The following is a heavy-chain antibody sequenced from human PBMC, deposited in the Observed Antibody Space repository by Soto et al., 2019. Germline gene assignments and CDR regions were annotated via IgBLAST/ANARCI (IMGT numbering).Heavy chain of an antibody. CDR1: GYSLTGYY. CDR2: ISAKNGGT. V-gene: IGHV1-2*02. CDR3: ARRARSGYVLYYYYGMDV. Sequence: ASVKVSCKASGYSLTGYYMHWVRQAPGQGLEWMGWISAKNGGTNYARKFQGRITMTRDTSLTTAYMELTTLTSDDTAVYYCARRARSGYVLYYYYGMDVWGQGTTVTVSS. J-gene: IGHJ6*02. D-gene: IGHD5-12*01.